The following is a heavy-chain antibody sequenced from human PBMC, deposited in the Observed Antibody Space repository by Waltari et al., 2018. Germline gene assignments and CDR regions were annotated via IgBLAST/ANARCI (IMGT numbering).Heavy chain of an antibody. CDR1: GFTFDDYT. Sequence: EVQLVESGGVVVQPGGSLRLSCAASGFTFDDYTMHWVRQAPGKGLEWVSLISWDGGSTYYADSVKGRFTISRDNSKNSLYLQMNSLRTEDTALYYCAKVVRGFLHGMDVWGQGTTVTVSS. V-gene: IGHV3-43*01. CDR3: AKVVRGFLHGMDV. CDR2: ISWDGGST. D-gene: IGHD3-10*01. J-gene: IGHJ6*02.